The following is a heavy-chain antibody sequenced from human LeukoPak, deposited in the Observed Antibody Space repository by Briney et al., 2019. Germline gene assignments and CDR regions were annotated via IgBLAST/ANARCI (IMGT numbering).Heavy chain of an antibody. CDR3: ARSVGATPLDY. CDR1: GYRFTTYW. V-gene: IGHV5-51*01. J-gene: IGHJ4*02. CDR2: IYPGDSDT. D-gene: IGHD1-26*01. Sequence: GESLKISCEGSGYRFTTYWIGWVRQMPGKGLEWMGVIYPGDSDTTYSPSFQGQVTISADKSNNTAYLQWSSLKASDTAMYYCARSVGATPLDYWGQGTLVTVSS.